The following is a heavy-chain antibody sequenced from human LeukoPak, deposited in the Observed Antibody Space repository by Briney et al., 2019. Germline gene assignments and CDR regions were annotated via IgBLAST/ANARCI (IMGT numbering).Heavy chain of an antibody. CDR3: ARFYYDTSAYYYVLDY. V-gene: IGHV4-38-2*02. CDR1: GYSISNGYY. D-gene: IGHD3-22*01. CDR2: IYHSGST. J-gene: IGHJ4*02. Sequence: SETLSLTCTVSGYSISNGYYWGWIRQPLGQGLEWIGSIYHSGSTYYNPSLKSRVTISVDTSKNQFSLKLSSVTAADTAVYYCARFYYDTSAYYYVLDYWGQGILVTVSS.